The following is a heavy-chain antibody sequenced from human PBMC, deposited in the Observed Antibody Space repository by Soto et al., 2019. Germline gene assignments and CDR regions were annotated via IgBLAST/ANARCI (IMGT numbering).Heavy chain of an antibody. J-gene: IGHJ4*02. CDR2: IYYSGST. CDR3: ARMYGDYFDY. CDR1: GGSISSYY. Sequence: SETLSLTCTVSGGSISSYYWSWIRQPPGKGLEWIGYIYYSGSTNYNPSLKSRVTISVDTSKNQFSLKLSSVTAADTAVYYCARMYGDYFDYWGQGTLVTVSS. V-gene: IGHV4-59*01. D-gene: IGHD4-17*01.